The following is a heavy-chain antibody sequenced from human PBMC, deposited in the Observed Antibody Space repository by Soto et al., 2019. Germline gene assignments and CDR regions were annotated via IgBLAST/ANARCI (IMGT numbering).Heavy chain of an antibody. J-gene: IGHJ6*02. D-gene: IGHD2-2*01. CDR3: ARHDCISSSCYYYYYYGMDV. Sequence: ASVKVSCKASGGTFSSYAISWVRQAPGQGLEWMGGIIPIFDTANYAQKFQGRVTITADESTSTAYMELSSLRSEDTAVYYCARHDCISSSCYYYYYYGMDVWG. V-gene: IGHV1-69*13. CDR1: GGTFSSYA. CDR2: IIPIFDTA.